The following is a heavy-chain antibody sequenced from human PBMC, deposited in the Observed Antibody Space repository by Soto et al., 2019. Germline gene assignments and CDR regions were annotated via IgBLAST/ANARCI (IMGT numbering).Heavy chain of an antibody. D-gene: IGHD3-22*01. J-gene: IGHJ5*02. CDR3: AKNNINSSGYYRTYNWFDP. V-gene: IGHV1-69*13. CDR2: IIPIFGTA. CDR1: GGTFSSYA. Sequence: SVKVSCKASGGTFSSYAISWVRQAPGQGLEWMGGIIPIFGTANYAQKFQGRVTITADESTSTAYMELSSLRSEDTAVYYCAKNNINSSGYYRTYNWFDPWGQGTLVTVSS.